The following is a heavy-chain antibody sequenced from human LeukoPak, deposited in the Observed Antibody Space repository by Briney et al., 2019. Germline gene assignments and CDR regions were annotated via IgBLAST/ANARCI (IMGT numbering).Heavy chain of an antibody. J-gene: IGHJ4*02. V-gene: IGHV3-9*01. D-gene: IGHD6-6*01. CDR1: GFTFDDYA. Sequence: PGRSLRLSCAASGFTFDDYAMHWVRQAPGKGLEWVSGISWNSGSIGYADSVKGRFTISRDNAKNSLYLQMNSPRAEDTALYYCAKGYSSSSQGSKVGYFDYWGQGTLVTVSS. CDR3: AKGYSSSSQGSKVGYFDY. CDR2: ISWNSGSI.